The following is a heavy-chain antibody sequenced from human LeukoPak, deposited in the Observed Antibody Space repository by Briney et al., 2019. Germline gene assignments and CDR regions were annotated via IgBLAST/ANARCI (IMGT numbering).Heavy chain of an antibody. CDR3: ARPNDYGYYFDY. Sequence: PGESLKISCKGSGYSFNNYWIGWVRQMPGKGLEWMGIIYPGDSDTRYSPSFQGQVTISVDKSISTACLQWSSLKASDTAIYYCARPNDYGYYFDYWGQGTLVTVST. V-gene: IGHV5-51*01. CDR2: IYPGDSDT. D-gene: IGHD4-17*01. CDR1: GYSFNNYW. J-gene: IGHJ4*02.